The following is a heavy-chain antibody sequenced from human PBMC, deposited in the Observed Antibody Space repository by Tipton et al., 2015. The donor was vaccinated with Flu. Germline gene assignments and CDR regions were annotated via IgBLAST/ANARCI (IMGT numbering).Heavy chain of an antibody. D-gene: IGHD6-13*01. Sequence: TLSLTCTISGGSISSFYWSWVRQPAGKGLEWIGRIYTSGSTNYNPSLKSRVTMSLDTSKNQFSLKLSSVTAADTAVYYCASLDPIAAAGGDAFDIWGQGTMVTVSS. CDR1: GGSISSFY. J-gene: IGHJ3*02. CDR3: ASLDPIAAAGGDAFDI. V-gene: IGHV4-4*07. CDR2: IYTSGST.